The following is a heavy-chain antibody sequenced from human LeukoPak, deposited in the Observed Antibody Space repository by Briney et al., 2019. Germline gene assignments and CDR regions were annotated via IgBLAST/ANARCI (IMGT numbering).Heavy chain of an antibody. D-gene: IGHD6-13*01. Sequence: GGSLRLSCAAPGFTFSSSWMTWVRQAPGKGLEWVANIKEDGSEKYYVDSVKGRFTISRDNAKNSLYLQMNSLRAEDTAMYYCARDSGWFRFDYWGQGTLVTVSS. J-gene: IGHJ4*02. V-gene: IGHV3-7*03. CDR3: ARDSGWFRFDY. CDR2: IKEDGSEK. CDR1: GFTFSSSW.